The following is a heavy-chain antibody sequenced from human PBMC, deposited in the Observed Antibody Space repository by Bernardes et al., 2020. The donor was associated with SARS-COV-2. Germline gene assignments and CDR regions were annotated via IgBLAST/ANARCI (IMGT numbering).Heavy chain of an antibody. Sequence: VGSLRLSCAVSGFTFSRSAMHWVRQAPGQGLEWVAIISYEGSNIFYADSVKGRFTISRDNSKNTLYLQMNSLRGEDTAVYYCAREVIWFYGMDVWGQGTTVTVSS. J-gene: IGHJ6*02. CDR1: GFTFSRSA. V-gene: IGHV3-30-3*01. CDR2: ISYEGSNI. D-gene: IGHD3-10*01. CDR3: AREVIWFYGMDV.